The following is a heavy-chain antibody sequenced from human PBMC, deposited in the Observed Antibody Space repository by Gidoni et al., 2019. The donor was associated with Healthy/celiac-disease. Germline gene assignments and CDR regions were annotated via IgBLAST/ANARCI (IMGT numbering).Heavy chain of an antibody. D-gene: IGHD3-10*01. CDR1: GFTVSSNY. CDR3: ARTNIDYGGGMDV. CDR2: LFSGGST. Sequence: EVQLVESGGGLVQPGGSLSLSCAASGFTVSSNYMSWVRQAPGKGLDWVSVLFSGGSTYYADSVKGRFTISRDNSKNTLCLQMNSLRAEDTAVYYCARTNIDYGGGMDVWGQGTTVTVSS. J-gene: IGHJ6*02. V-gene: IGHV3-66*01.